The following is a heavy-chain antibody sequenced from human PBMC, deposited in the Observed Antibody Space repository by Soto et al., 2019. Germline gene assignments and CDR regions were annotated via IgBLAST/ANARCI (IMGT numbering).Heavy chain of an antibody. D-gene: IGHD4-17*01. V-gene: IGHV1-69*12. CDR2: IIPIFGTA. Sequence: QVQLVQSGAEVKKPGSSVKVSCKASGGTFSSYAISWVRQAHGQALEWMGGIIPIFGTATYAQRFQGRVKITAEESTSTAYMELSSLRSADTAVYYCARDGGVYAYGPFDYWGQGTLVTVSS. J-gene: IGHJ4*02. CDR3: ARDGGVYAYGPFDY. CDR1: GGTFSSYA.